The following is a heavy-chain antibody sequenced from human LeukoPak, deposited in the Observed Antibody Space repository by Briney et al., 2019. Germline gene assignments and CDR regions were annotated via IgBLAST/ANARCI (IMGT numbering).Heavy chain of an antibody. D-gene: IGHD6-13*01. J-gene: IGHJ3*02. Sequence: GGSLRLSCAASGFTFSSYAMSWVRQAPGKGLEWVSAISGSGGSTYYADSVKGRFTISRDNSKNTLYLQMNSLRAEDTAVYYCASWYLGEYSSSRYRGADYDAFDIWGQGTMVTVSS. CDR3: ASWYLGEYSSSRYRGADYDAFDI. CDR2: ISGSGGST. CDR1: GFTFSSYA. V-gene: IGHV3-23*01.